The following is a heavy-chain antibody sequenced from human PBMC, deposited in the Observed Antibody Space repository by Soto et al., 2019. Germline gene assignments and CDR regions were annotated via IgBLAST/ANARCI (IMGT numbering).Heavy chain of an antibody. V-gene: IGHV3-7*03. Sequence: LRLSCAVSGFSFSNFYMNWVRQAPGKGLEWVANIRQDGGEIYYADSVKGRFTISRDNFKNTMYPQMNSLRAEDTAVYYCAKDHLTMPVVGREYFHHWGQGTLVTVSS. CDR1: GFSFSNFY. J-gene: IGHJ1*01. D-gene: IGHD1-26*01. CDR2: IRQDGGEI. CDR3: AKDHLTMPVVGREYFHH.